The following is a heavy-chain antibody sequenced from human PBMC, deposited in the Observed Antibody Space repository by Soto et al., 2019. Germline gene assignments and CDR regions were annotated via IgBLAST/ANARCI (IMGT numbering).Heavy chain of an antibody. V-gene: IGHV3-21*01. CDR3: TRDASRHSCACGWFDP. D-gene: IGHD2-2*01. CDR1: GFTFRSFT. Sequence: PRLSCTASGFTFRSFTMNWVRQAPGKGLEWVSTISSNSAYIYYTDALRGRFTISRDNAKNSLHLQMNSLRAEDTAVYYCTRDASRHSCACGWFDPWGPGPLFTACS. CDR2: ISSNSAYI. J-gene: IGHJ5*01.